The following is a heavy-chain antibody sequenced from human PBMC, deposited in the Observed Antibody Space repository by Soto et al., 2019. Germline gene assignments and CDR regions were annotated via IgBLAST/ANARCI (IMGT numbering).Heavy chain of an antibody. D-gene: IGHD3-22*01. Sequence: GGSVKVSCKASGYTFTSYSMHWVRHAPGQRLEWMGWINAGNGNTKYSQKFQGRVTITRDSSASTAYMELSSLRSEDTAVHYCARADEYYYDSSGYFRNKWSPPNAFDIWGQGTMVTVSS. J-gene: IGHJ3*02. CDR1: GYTFTSYS. CDR2: INAGNGNT. CDR3: ARADEYYYDSSGYFRNKWSPPNAFDI. V-gene: IGHV1-3*01.